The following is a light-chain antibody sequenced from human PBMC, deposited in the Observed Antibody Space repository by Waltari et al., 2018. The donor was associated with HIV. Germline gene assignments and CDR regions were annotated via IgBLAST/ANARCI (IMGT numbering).Light chain of an antibody. CDR2: DVS. CDR1: STAISSYNY. J-gene: IGLJ3*02. CDR3: CSFASSSTPWV. V-gene: IGLV2-14*03. Sequence: QSALTPPASVSGSPGQSITISFAGTSTAISSYNYVSWYQPHPGKAPKFMFYDVSNPPSGVSNRFSGSKSGNTASLTISGLQAEDEADYYCCSFASSSTPWVFGGGTKLTVL.